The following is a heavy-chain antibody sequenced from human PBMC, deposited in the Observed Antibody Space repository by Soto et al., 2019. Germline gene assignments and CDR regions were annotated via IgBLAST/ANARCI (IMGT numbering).Heavy chain of an antibody. CDR3: GRGGYRHYSAYYYYALDV. D-gene: IGHD4-4*01. Sequence: GGSLRLSCAASGFTFSSYGMHWVRQAPGKGLEWVGRTRDKPNSYTTEYAASVEGRFTISRDDSKNSLYLQLNSLNTEDTAVYYCGRGGYRHYSAYYYYALDVWGQGTTVTVSS. CDR1: GFTFSSYG. J-gene: IGHJ6*02. CDR2: TRDKPNSYTT. V-gene: IGHV3-72*01.